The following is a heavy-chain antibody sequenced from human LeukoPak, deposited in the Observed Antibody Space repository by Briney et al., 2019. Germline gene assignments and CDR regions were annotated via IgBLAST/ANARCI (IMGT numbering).Heavy chain of an antibody. D-gene: IGHD3-22*01. CDR3: ARGARYYDSSGYYSFYYYGMDV. CDR1: GVSFSGYY. V-gene: IGHV4-34*01. CDR2: INHSGST. Sequence: SETLSLTCAVYGVSFSGYYWSWIRQPPGKGLEWIGEINHSGSTNYNPSLKSRVTISVDTSKNQCSLKLSSVTAADTAVYYCARGARYYDSSGYYSFYYYGMDVWGEGTTVTVSS. J-gene: IGHJ6*04.